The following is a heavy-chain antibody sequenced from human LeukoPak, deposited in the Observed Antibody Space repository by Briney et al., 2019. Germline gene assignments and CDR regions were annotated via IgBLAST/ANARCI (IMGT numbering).Heavy chain of an antibody. V-gene: IGHV4-30-4*01. CDR1: GGSISSGDYY. J-gene: IGHJ4*02. D-gene: IGHD3-10*01. Sequence: PSETLSLTCTVSGGSISSGDYYWSWIRQPPGKGLEWIAYMYYSGSTYYNPSLKSRVTISVDTSKNQFSLKLSSVTAADTAVYYCARAGSGESYYEPYYFDYWGQGTLVTVSS. CDR3: ARAGSGESYYEPYYFDY. CDR2: MYYSGST.